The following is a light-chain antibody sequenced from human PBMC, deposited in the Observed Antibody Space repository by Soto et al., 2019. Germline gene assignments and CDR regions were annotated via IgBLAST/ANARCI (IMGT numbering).Light chain of an antibody. J-gene: IGLJ3*02. CDR1: NSDVGGYDY. Sequence: QSALTQPASVSGSPGQSITISCAETNSDVGGYDYVSWYQQHPGKAPKLMIYEVSYRPSGVSNRFSGSKSGNTASLTIAGLQAEDEADYSCSSYTSGSTLVVFGGGTKLTVL. CDR3: SSYTSGSTLVV. V-gene: IGLV2-14*01. CDR2: EVS.